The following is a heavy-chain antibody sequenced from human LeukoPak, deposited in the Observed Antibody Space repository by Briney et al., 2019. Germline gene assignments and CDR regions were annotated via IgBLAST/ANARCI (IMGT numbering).Heavy chain of an antibody. D-gene: IGHD5-18*01. CDR3: ARDVIDTAMVIDY. CDR2: ISSSSSYI. Sequence: GGSLRLSCAASGFTFSSYSMNWVRQAPGKGLEWVSSISSSSSYIYYADSVKGRFTISRDNAKNSLYLQMNSLRAEDTAVYYCARDVIDTAMVIDYWGQGTLVTVSS. J-gene: IGHJ4*02. V-gene: IGHV3-21*01. CDR1: GFTFSSYS.